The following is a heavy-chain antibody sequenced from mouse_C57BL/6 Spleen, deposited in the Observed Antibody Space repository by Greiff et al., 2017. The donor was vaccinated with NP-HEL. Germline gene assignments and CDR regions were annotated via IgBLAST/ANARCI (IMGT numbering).Heavy chain of an antibody. CDR2: ISYDGSN. CDR3: ARDYDGYPFDY. V-gene: IGHV3-6*01. Sequence: EVQLQESGPGLVKPSQSLSLTCSVTGYSITSGYYWNWIRQFPGNKLEWMGYISYDGSNNYNPSLKNRISITRDTSKNQFFLKLNSVTTEDTATYYCARDYDGYPFDYWGQGTTLTVSS. J-gene: IGHJ2*01. CDR1: GYSITSGYY. D-gene: IGHD2-3*01.